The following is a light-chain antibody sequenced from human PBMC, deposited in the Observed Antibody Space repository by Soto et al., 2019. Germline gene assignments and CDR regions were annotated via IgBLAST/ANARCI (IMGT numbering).Light chain of an antibody. V-gene: IGKV3-11*01. CDR1: QSVSSY. J-gene: IGKJ1*01. Sequence: EIVWTRSPGPVSRGRGDLATLSCRASQSVSSYLAWYQQKPGQAPRLLIYDASNRATGIPARFSGSGSGTDFTLTISSLEPEDFAVYYCQQRSNWPPTFCQGTKADI. CDR3: QQRSNWPPT. CDR2: DAS.